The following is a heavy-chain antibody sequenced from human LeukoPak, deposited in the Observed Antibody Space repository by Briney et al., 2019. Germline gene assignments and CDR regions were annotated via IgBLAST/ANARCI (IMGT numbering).Heavy chain of an antibody. D-gene: IGHD6-13*01. CDR3: ARDASSWPNFDF. V-gene: IGHV4-61*09. CDR1: GGSISSGSYY. Sequence: SQTLSLTCTVSGGSISSGSYYWSWIRQPAGKGLEWIGHIYSSGSTTYNPSLKSRVTISVDTSKNQFSLKLSSVTAADTAVYYCARDASSWPNFDFCGQGTLVTVSS. J-gene: IGHJ4*02. CDR2: IYSSGST.